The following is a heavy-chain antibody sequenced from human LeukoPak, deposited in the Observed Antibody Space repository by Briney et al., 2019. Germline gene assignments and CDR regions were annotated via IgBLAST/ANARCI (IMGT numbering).Heavy chain of an antibody. Sequence: PGGSLRLSCAASGFTLSNYWMHWVRQAPGKGLVWVSRIHSDGSSTSYADSVKGRFTISRDNAKNTLYLQMNSLRAEDTAVYYCARAIAVAGTGGFYWGQGTLVTVSS. CDR1: GFTLSNYW. CDR2: IHSDGSST. V-gene: IGHV3-74*01. J-gene: IGHJ4*02. CDR3: ARAIAVAGTGGFY. D-gene: IGHD6-19*01.